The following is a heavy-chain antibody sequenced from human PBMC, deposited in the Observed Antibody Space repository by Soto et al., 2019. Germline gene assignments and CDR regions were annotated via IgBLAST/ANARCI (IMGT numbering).Heavy chain of an antibody. V-gene: IGHV4-4*02. CDR3: ARHNYGSGSTYFDY. CDR1: GGSISSSNW. Sequence: SETLSLTCAVSGGSISSSNWWTWVRQPPGKGLEWIGEIYHSGTTNYNPSLKSRVTISVDKSKNQFSLKLNSMTAADTAVYYCARHNYGSGSTYFDYWGQGTLVTVSS. D-gene: IGHD3-10*01. J-gene: IGHJ4*02. CDR2: IYHSGTT.